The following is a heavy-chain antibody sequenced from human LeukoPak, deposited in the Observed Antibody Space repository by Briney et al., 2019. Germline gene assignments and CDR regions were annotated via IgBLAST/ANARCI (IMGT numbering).Heavy chain of an antibody. CDR2: INHSGST. V-gene: IGHV4-34*01. CDR3: ARTAYNAYYDSSGRWFDP. CDR1: GGSFSGYY. Sequence: PSETLSLTCAVYGGSFSGYYWSWIRQPPGKGLEWIGEINHSGSTNYNPSLKSRVTISVDTSKNQFSLKLSSVTAADTAVYYCARTAYNAYYDSSGRWFDPWGQGTLVTVSS. D-gene: IGHD3-22*01. J-gene: IGHJ5*02.